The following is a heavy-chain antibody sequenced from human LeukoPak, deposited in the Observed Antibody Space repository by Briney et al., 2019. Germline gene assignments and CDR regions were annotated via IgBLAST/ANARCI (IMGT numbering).Heavy chain of an antibody. CDR1: GFILSNHA. V-gene: IGHV3-23*01. D-gene: IGHD5-18*01. Sequence: GGSLRLSCAASGFILSNHAMSWVRQAPGKGLQWIAVSSGSGRTIEYEDSVKGRFTISRDNSKNTLSLQMNSLRVEDTAIYYCTKNVMVKRYIDYSGQGTVVTVSS. J-gene: IGHJ4*02. CDR2: SSGSGRTI. CDR3: TKNVMVKRYIDY.